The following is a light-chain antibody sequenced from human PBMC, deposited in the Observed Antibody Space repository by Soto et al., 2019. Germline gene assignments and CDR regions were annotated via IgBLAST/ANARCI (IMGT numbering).Light chain of an antibody. V-gene: IGLV1-40*01. CDR1: SSNIGAGYD. CDR2: GNN. CDR3: QSYDSSLRGSV. J-gene: IGLJ7*01. Sequence: QSVLTQPPSVPGAHGQWVTISCTGSSSNIGAGYDVHWYQQVPGTAPKLLIFGNNNRPSGVPDRFSGSKSATSASLAITGLQADDEADYYCQSYDSSLRGSVFGGGTQPTVL.